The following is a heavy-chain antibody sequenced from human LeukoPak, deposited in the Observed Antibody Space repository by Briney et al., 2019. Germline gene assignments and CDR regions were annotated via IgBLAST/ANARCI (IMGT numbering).Heavy chain of an antibody. V-gene: IGHV4-38-2*02. J-gene: IGHJ4*02. Sequence: SETLSLTCTVSGYSISSGYYWGWIRQPPGKGLEWIGSIYHSGSTYYNPSLKSRVTISVDTSKNQFSLKLSSVTAADTAVYYCARSMSMTTVPNFDYWGQGTLVTVSS. D-gene: IGHD4-17*01. CDR3: ARSMSMTTVPNFDY. CDR2: IYHSGST. CDR1: GYSISSGYY.